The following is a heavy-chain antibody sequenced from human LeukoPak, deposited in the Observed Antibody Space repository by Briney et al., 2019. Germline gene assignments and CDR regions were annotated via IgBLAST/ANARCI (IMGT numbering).Heavy chain of an antibody. Sequence: ASVKVSCKASGGTFSSYGISWVRQAPGQGLEWMGGITPMFGIAKYAQKFQSRVTISAVESMSTVHMELSSLRSEDTAKYYCARGWLADSTVVTPYNYWGQGIVVTVSS. V-gene: IGHV1-69*13. CDR1: GGTFSSYG. J-gene: IGHJ4*02. CDR2: ITPMFGIA. CDR3: ARGWLADSTVVTPYNY. D-gene: IGHD4-23*01.